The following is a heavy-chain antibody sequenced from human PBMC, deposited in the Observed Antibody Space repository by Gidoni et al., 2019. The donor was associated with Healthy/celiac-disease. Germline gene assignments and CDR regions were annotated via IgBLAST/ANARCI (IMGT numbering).Heavy chain of an antibody. CDR3: ARRFVAARGIRSNWFDP. CDR2: IYYSGST. J-gene: IGHJ5*02. CDR1: GGSISSSSYY. Sequence: QLQLQESGPGLVKPSETLSLTCPVSGGSISSSSYYWGWIRQPPGKGLEWIGSIYYSGSTYYNPSLKSRVTISVDTFKNQFSLKLSSVTAADTAVYYCARRFVAARGIRSNWFDPWGQGTLVTVSS. D-gene: IGHD6-6*01. V-gene: IGHV4-39*01.